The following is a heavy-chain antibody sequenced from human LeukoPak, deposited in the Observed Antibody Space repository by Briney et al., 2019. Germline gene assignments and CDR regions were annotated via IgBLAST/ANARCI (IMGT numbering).Heavy chain of an antibody. CDR2: INSDGSST. J-gene: IGHJ4*02. CDR1: GFTFSSYW. Sequence: GGSLRLSCAASGFTFSSYWMHWVRQAPGKGLVWVSRINSDGSSTSYADSVKGRFTISRDNAKNTLYLQMNSLRAEDTTVYYCARYCSGGSCYSEDFDYWGQGILVTVSS. D-gene: IGHD2-15*01. CDR3: ARYCSGGSCYSEDFDY. V-gene: IGHV3-74*01.